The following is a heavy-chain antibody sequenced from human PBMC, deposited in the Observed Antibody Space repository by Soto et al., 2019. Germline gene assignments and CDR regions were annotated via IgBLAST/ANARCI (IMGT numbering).Heavy chain of an antibody. CDR1: GFTFGDYY. D-gene: IGHD3-3*01. CDR2: ISSSGSTI. Sequence: QVQLVESGGGLVKPGGSLRLSCAASGFTFGDYYMSWIRQAPGKGLEWVSYISSSGSTIYYADSVKGRFTISRDNAKNSMYLQMNSLRAEDTAVYYCARVERGITIFGVVIPPFDYWGQGTLVTVSS. CDR3: ARVERGITIFGVVIPPFDY. J-gene: IGHJ4*02. V-gene: IGHV3-11*01.